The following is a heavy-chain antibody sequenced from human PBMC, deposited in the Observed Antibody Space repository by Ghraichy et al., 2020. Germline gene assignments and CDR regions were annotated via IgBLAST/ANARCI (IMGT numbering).Heavy chain of an antibody. V-gene: IGHV3-73*01. CDR1: GFTFSGSA. J-gene: IGHJ4*02. D-gene: IGHD3-10*01. CDR3: TSGDGTLVRGPGH. Sequence: GGSLRLSCAASGFTFSGSAMHWVRQASGKGLEWVGRIRSKANNYATAYAASVKGRFTISRDDSKNTAYLQMNSLKTEDTAVYYCTSGDGTLVRGPGHWGQGTLVTVSS. CDR2: IRSKANNYAT.